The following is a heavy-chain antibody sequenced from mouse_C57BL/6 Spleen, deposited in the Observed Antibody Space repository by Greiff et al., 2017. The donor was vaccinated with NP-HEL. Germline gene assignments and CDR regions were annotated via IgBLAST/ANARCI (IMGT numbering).Heavy chain of an antibody. D-gene: IGHD1-1*01. CDR3: ARVYTGYYAMDY. Sequence: QVHVKQPGAELVMPGASVKLSCKASGYTFTSYWMHWVKQRPGQGLAWIGEIDPSDSYTNYNQQFKGKSTLTVDKSSSTAYMQLSSLTSEDSAVYYCARVYTGYYAMDYWGQGTSVTVSS. V-gene: IGHV1-69*01. CDR1: GYTFTSYW. J-gene: IGHJ4*01. CDR2: IDPSDSYT.